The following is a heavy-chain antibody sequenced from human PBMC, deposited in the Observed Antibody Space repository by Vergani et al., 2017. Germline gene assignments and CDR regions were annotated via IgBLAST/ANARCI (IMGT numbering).Heavy chain of an antibody. CDR2: ISAYNGNT. CDR3: ARDATLSLNYGSGVDY. Sequence: QVQLVPSGAEVKKPGASVKVSCKSSGYTFTSYGISWVRQAPGQGLEWMGWISAYNGNTNYAQKLQGRVTMTTDTSTSTAYMELRSLRADDTAVYYCARDATLSLNYGSGVDYWGQGTLVTVSS. V-gene: IGHV1-18*01. D-gene: IGHD3-10*01. J-gene: IGHJ4*02. CDR1: GYTFTSYG.